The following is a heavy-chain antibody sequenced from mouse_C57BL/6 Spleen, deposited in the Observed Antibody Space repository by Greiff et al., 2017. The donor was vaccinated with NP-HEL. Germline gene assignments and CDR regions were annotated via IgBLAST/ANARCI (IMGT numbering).Heavy chain of an antibody. D-gene: IGHD1-1*01. CDR3: AKFIITRVVARGYFDY. V-gene: IGHV1-82*01. CDR1: GYAFSSSW. CDR2: IYPGDGDT. J-gene: IGHJ2*01. Sequence: LQESGPELVKPGASVKISCKASGYAFSSSWMNWVKQRPGKGLEWIGRIYPGDGDTNYNGKFKGKATLTADKSSSTAYMQLSSLTSEDSAVYFCAKFIITRVVARGYFDYWGQGTTLTVSS.